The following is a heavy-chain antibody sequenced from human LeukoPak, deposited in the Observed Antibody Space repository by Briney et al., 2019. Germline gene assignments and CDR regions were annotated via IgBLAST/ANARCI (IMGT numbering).Heavy chain of an antibody. J-gene: IGHJ3*02. D-gene: IGHD3-16*02. V-gene: IGHV3-7*01. CDR2: MKEDGSEK. Sequence: GGSPRLSCVVSGLTFSKNWMSWVRQAPGKGLEWVANMKEDGSEKYYVDSVKGRFTISRDNPRNSLYLQMSSLRAEDTAVYYCAQQLSYGFDIWGQGTMVTVSS. CDR1: GLTFSKNW. CDR3: AQQLSYGFDI.